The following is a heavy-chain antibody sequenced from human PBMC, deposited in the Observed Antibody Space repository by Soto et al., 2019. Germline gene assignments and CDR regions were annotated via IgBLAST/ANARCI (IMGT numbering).Heavy chain of an antibody. CDR1: GFPFSSYG. Sequence: SLRLSCAASGFPFSSYGMHWVRQAPGKGLEWVAVIWYDGSNKYYADSVKGRFTISRDNSKNTLYLQMNSLRAEDTAVYYCATTAAHDAFDIWGQGTMVTVSS. CDR3: ATTAAHDAFDI. CDR2: IWYDGSNK. D-gene: IGHD2-2*01. J-gene: IGHJ3*02. V-gene: IGHV3-33*01.